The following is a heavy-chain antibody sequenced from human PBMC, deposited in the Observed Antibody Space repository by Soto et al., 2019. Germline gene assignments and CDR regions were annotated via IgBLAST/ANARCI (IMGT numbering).Heavy chain of an antibody. D-gene: IGHD6-6*01. CDR3: ARDPISSIAASPGWFDP. CDR2: ISSSSSTI. V-gene: IGHV3-48*02. CDR1: GFTFSSYS. J-gene: IGHJ5*02. Sequence: GGSLRLSCAASGFTFSSYSMNWVRQAPGKGLEWVSYISSSSSTIYYADSVKGRFTISRDNAKNSLYLQMNSLRDEDTAVYYCARDPISSIAASPGWFDPWGQGTVVTVSS.